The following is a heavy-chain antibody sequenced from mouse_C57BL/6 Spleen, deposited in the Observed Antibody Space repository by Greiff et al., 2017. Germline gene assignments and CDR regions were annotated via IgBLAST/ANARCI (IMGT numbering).Heavy chain of an antibody. V-gene: IGHV5-16*01. Sequence: EVKLVESEGGLVQPGSSMKLSCTASGFTFSDYYMAWVRQVPEKGLEWVANINYDGSSTYYLDSLKSRFIISRDNAKNILYLQMSSLKSEDTATYYCARDGNGFAYWGQGTLVTVSA. CDR2: INYDGSST. D-gene: IGHD4-1*01. CDR1: GFTFSDYY. J-gene: IGHJ3*01. CDR3: ARDGNGFAY.